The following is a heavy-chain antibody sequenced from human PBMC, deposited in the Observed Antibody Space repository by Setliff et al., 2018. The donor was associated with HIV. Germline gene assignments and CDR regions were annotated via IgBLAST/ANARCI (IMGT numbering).Heavy chain of an antibody. V-gene: IGHV3-30-3*01. CDR3: ARDAYSSGYSWFDY. J-gene: IGHJ4*02. D-gene: IGHD3-22*01. CDR2: ISYDGSNK. Sequence: PGGSLRLSCEASGFTFSSYAMHWVRQAPGKGPEWVAVISYDGSNKYYADSVKGRFTISRDNSKNTLYLQMNSLRAEDTAVYYCARDAYSSGYSWFDYWGQGTLVTVSS. CDR1: GFTFSSYA.